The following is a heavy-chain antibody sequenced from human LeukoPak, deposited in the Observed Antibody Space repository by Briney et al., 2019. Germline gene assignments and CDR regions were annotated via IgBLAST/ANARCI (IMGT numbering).Heavy chain of an antibody. CDR3: ARDFFIFGGDRYYYYYGMDV. V-gene: IGHV4-4*07. D-gene: IGHD3-3*01. CDR2: IYTSGST. CDR1: GGSISSYY. Sequence: PSETLSLTCTVSGGSISSYYWSWIRQPAGKGLEWIGRIYTSGSTNYNPSLKSRVTMSVDTSKNQFSLKLSSVTAADTAVYYCARDFFIFGGDRYYYYYGMDVWGQGTTVTVSS. J-gene: IGHJ6*02.